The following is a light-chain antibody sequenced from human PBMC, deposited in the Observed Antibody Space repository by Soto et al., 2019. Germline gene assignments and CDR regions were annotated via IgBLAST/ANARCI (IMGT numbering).Light chain of an antibody. J-gene: IGLJ3*02. V-gene: IGLV1-47*01. Sequence: QSVLTQPPSASGTPGQRVTISCSASSSNIGRNYVYWYQQLPGTAPKLLIYSNNQRPSGVPDRFSASKSGASASLPISGLRSEEEAAYYCAAWHDGLSVWVFGGGTKLPVL. CDR2: SNN. CDR3: AAWHDGLSVWV. CDR1: SSNIGRNY.